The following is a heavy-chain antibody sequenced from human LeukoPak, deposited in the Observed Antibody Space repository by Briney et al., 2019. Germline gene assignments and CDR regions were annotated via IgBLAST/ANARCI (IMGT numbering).Heavy chain of an antibody. Sequence: GGSLRLSCAASGFTFSSYAMSWVRQAPGKGLEWVSAISGSGGSTYYADSVKGRFTISRDNSKNTLYLQMNSLRAEGTAVYYCAKDALDHYDSSGYYFNWFDPWGQGTLVTVSS. V-gene: IGHV3-23*01. D-gene: IGHD3-22*01. CDR3: AKDALDHYDSSGYYFNWFDP. CDR1: GFTFSSYA. J-gene: IGHJ5*02. CDR2: ISGSGGST.